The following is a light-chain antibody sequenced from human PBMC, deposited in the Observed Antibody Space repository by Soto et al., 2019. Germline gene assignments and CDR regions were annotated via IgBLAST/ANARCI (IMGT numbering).Light chain of an antibody. V-gene: IGKV1-12*01. Sequence: DIQMTQSPSSVSASVGDRVTITCRASQGIDIWLAWYQQKPGKAPKLLIYAASSLQSGVPSRFSGSGSGTDFTLTISNLEAEDFAVYYCQHRDNWSYIFGQGTKLEIK. CDR1: QGIDIW. CDR2: AAS. J-gene: IGKJ2*01. CDR3: QHRDNWSYI.